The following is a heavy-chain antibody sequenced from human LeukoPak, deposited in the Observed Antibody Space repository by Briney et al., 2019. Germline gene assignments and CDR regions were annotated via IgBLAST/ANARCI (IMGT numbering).Heavy chain of an antibody. CDR2: ISGNSGST. CDR1: GFTFSNYG. V-gene: IGHV3-23*01. D-gene: IGHD3-22*01. J-gene: IGHJ4*02. Sequence: GGSLRLSCAASGFTFSNYGLSWVRQAPGKGLEWVSAISGNSGSTYYADSVKGRFTISRDKSKNTPYLQMSSLRAEDTAVYYCARGGIGDTGGYYLFVYWGRGNRVTVSS. CDR3: ARGGIGDTGGYYLFVY.